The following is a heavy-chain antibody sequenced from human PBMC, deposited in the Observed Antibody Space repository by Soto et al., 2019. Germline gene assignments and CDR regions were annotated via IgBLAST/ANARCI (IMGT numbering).Heavy chain of an antibody. CDR1: GFIFSRYF. D-gene: IGHD4-17*01. CDR2: ISDDGSTK. Sequence: QVQLLESGGGVVQPGRSLRLSCAASGFIFSRYFMHWVRQAPGKGLEWVALISDDGSTKYYADSVTGRFTISRDNSKSTLYLQMNSLSADATAVYYCTRADLTVTLSVFDPWGQGTLVTVSS. CDR3: TRADLTVTLSVFDP. J-gene: IGHJ5*02. V-gene: IGHV3-30-3*01.